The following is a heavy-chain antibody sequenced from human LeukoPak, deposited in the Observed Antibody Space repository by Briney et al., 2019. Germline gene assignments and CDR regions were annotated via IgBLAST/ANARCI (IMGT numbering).Heavy chain of an antibody. Sequence: ASVKVSCKASGYTFTSYGISWVRQAPGQGLEWMGWISAYNGNTNYAQNLQGRVTMTTDTSTSTAYMELSSLRSEDTAVYYCAARTGGNSGMDYWGQGTLVTVSS. D-gene: IGHD4-23*01. CDR2: ISAYNGNT. V-gene: IGHV1-18*01. J-gene: IGHJ4*02. CDR3: AARTGGNSGMDY. CDR1: GYTFTSYG.